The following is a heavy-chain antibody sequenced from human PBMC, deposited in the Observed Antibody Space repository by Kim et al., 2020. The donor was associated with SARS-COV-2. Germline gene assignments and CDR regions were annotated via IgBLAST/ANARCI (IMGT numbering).Heavy chain of an antibody. J-gene: IGHJ6*02. Sequence: ASVKVSCKASGYTFTSYGISWVRQAPGQGLEWMGWISAYNGNTNYAQKLQGRVTMTTDTSTSTAYMELRSLRSDDTAVYYCSRWGVDSSWYPFVDDYGMDVWGQGTTVTVSS. CDR3: SRWGVDSSWYPFVDDYGMDV. D-gene: IGHD6-13*01. CDR1: GYTFTSYG. CDR2: ISAYNGNT. V-gene: IGHV1-18*01.